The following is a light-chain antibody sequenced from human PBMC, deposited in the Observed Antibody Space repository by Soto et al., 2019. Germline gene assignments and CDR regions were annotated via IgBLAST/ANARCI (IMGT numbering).Light chain of an antibody. J-gene: IGKJ2*01. Sequence: EVLMTQSQGTLSVSPGERVTVSCRASQSIGSNLAWYQQKPGQAPRLLIYGASTRVIGVPDRFSGGRSGTEFTLTISSLQSEDIAVYFRQQYNDWPPYTFGQGTKLEIK. V-gene: IGKV3-15*01. CDR3: QQYNDWPPYT. CDR2: GAS. CDR1: QSIGSN.